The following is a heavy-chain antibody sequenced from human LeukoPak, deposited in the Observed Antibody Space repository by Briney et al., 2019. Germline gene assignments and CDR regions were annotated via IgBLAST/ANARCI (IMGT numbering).Heavy chain of an antibody. Sequence: PGGSLRLSCAASGFTFSSYGMSWVRQAPGKGLEWVSAISGSGGSTYYADSVKGRFTISRDNSKNTLYLQMNSLRAEDTAVYYCAKGPYDILTGYLYWYYYMDVWGKGTTVTISS. V-gene: IGHV3-23*01. J-gene: IGHJ6*03. CDR3: AKGPYDILTGYLYWYYYMDV. CDR1: GFTFSSYG. CDR2: ISGSGGST. D-gene: IGHD3-9*01.